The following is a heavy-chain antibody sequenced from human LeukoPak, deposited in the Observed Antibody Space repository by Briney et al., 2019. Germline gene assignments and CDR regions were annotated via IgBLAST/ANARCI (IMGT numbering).Heavy chain of an antibody. V-gene: IGHV4-34*01. CDR1: GGTFSGYY. Sequence: TSETLSLTCAVYGGTFSGYYWSWIRQPPGKGLEWIGEINHSGSTNYNPSLKSRVTISVDTSKNQFSLKLSSVTAADTAVYYCASLAAETPWFYNWFDPWGQGTLVTVSS. J-gene: IGHJ5*02. D-gene: IGHD3-10*01. CDR2: INHSGST. CDR3: ASLAAETPWFYNWFDP.